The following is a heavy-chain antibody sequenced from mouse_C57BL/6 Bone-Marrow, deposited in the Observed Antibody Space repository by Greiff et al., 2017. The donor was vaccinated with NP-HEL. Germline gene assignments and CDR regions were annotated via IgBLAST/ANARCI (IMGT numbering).Heavy chain of an antibody. D-gene: IGHD4-1*01. CDR3: ARPDNWDEGDFDY. Sequence: QVQLQQSGAELVRPGTSVKVSCKASGYAFTNYLIEWVKQRPGQGLEWIGVINPGSGGTNYNEKFKGKATLTADKSSSTAYMQLSSLTSEDSAVYFCARPDNWDEGDFDYWGQGTTLTVSS. J-gene: IGHJ2*01. V-gene: IGHV1-54*01. CDR2: INPGSGGT. CDR1: GYAFTNYL.